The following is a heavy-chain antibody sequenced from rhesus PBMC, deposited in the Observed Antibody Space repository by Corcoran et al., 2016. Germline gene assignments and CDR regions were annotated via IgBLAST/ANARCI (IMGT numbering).Heavy chain of an antibody. D-gene: IGHD1-38*01. CDR3: ARHCGPGGAFDF. CDR1: GGSINTYNW. V-gene: IGHV4-65*02. Sequence: QVQLQESGPGLVKPSETLSLTCSVSGGSINTYNWWTWIRQSPGKGLEWIGNIGGDRGGINSNPSLMSRVSISKDTSQSHFSLKLTSVTAADTAVYYCARHCGPGGAFDFWGQGLRVIVSS. CDR2: IGGDRGGI. J-gene: IGHJ3*01.